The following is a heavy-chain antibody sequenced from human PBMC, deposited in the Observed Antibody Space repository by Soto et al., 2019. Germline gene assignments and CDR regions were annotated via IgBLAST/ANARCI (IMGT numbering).Heavy chain of an antibody. J-gene: IGHJ3*02. CDR3: ARHFDWLQPYAFDI. D-gene: IGHD3-9*01. Sequence: PGGSLRLSCATSGFSFSSYFMNWVRQAPGKGLEWVSYISTSTATKYYADSVKGRFTISRDNSKNTLYLQMNSLRAEDTAVYYCARHFDWLQPYAFDIWGQGTMVTVSS. V-gene: IGHV3-48*01. CDR2: ISTSTATK. CDR1: GFSFSSYF.